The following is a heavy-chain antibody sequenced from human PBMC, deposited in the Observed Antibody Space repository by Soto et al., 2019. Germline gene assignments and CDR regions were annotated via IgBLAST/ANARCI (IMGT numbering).Heavy chain of an antibody. Sequence: QVQLVESGGGVVQPGRSLRLSCAASGFTFTSYSIHWVRQAPGKGLEWVAVISSAGSNKYCADSVKGRLTLSRDTSKNTVYLQMNSLRGEDTAVYYCARDPNDYVWALDYWGQGTLVTVSS. CDR1: GFTFTSYS. V-gene: IGHV3-30-3*01. CDR3: ARDPNDYVWALDY. J-gene: IGHJ4*02. CDR2: ISSAGSNK. D-gene: IGHD3-16*01.